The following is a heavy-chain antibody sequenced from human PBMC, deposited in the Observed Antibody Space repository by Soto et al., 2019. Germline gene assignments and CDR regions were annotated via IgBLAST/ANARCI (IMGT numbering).Heavy chain of an antibody. J-gene: IGHJ5*01. CDR1: GFSLTNTGVT. Sequence: QITLKESGPSLVKPTQTLTLTCTFSGFSLTNTGVTVGWIRQPPGKALEWLALVCWHDDKRYNPSLRNSLTIAKDTSKDRVVLTLANVGPVDTATYYCAHSHFEILTGPFDSWGRGTLVTVGS. CDR3: AHSHFEILTGPFDS. V-gene: IGHV2-5*01. D-gene: IGHD3-9*01. CDR2: VCWHDDK.